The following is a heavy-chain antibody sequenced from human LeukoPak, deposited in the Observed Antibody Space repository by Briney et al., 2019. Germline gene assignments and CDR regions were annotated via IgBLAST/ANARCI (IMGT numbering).Heavy chain of an antibody. D-gene: IGHD2-2*01. J-gene: IGHJ4*02. V-gene: IGHV3-30*18. CDR2: IPYDGSNK. CDR1: GFTFSTYG. Sequence: GRSLRLSCAASGFTFSTYGMHWVRQAPGKGLEWVAVIPYDGSNKYYADSVKGRFTISRDNSKNTLYLQMNSLRAEDTAVYYCANREYHLPALYWGQGTLVTVSS. CDR3: ANREYHLPALY.